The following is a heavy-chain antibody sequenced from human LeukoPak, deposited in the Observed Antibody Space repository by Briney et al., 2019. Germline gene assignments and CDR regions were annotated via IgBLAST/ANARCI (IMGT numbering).Heavy chain of an antibody. CDR2: ISSGGATV. CDR3: ARDKIEGSANWYTEYFQH. D-gene: IGHD1/OR15-1a*01. J-gene: IGHJ1*01. V-gene: IGHV3-48*03. CDR1: GFNFRNYA. Sequence: GGSLRLSCAASGFNFRNYAMNWVRQAPGKGLEWVSYISSGGATVLYADSVKGRFAISRDNARDSTFLQMNNLTAEDAAIYFCARDKIEGSANWYTEYFQHWGQGTLVTVSS.